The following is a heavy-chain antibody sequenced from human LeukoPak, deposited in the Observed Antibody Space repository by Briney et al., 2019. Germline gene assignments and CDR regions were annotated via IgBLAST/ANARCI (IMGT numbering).Heavy chain of an antibody. CDR1: GFTFDDYG. CDR3: ARASAAAGRGWFDP. J-gene: IGHJ5*02. V-gene: IGHV3-20*04. D-gene: IGHD6-13*01. Sequence: PGGSLRLSCAASGFTFDDYGMSWVRQAPGKGLEWVSGINWNGGSTGYADSVKGRFTISRDNAKNSLYLQMNSLRAKDTALYYCARASAAAGRGWFDPWGQGTLVTVSS. CDR2: INWNGGST.